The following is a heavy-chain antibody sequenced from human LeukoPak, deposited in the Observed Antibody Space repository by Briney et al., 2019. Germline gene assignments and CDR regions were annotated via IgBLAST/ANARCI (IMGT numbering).Heavy chain of an antibody. Sequence: GGSLRLSCAASGFTFSSYAMHWVRQAPGKGLEYVSAISSNGGSTYYANSVKGRFTISRDNSKNTLYLQMGSLRAEDMAVYYCARGHRLAAAEDYWGQGTLVTVSS. J-gene: IGHJ4*02. D-gene: IGHD6-13*01. CDR2: ISSNGGST. CDR1: GFTFSSYA. CDR3: ARGHRLAAAEDY. V-gene: IGHV3-64*01.